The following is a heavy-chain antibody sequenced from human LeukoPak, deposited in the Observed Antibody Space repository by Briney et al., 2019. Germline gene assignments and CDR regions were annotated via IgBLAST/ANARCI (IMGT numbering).Heavy chain of an antibody. V-gene: IGHV3-48*03. CDR3: AKDSDFEAGEYYYYMDV. Sequence: GGSLRLSCAASGFTFSSYEMNWVRQAPGKGLEWVSYISSSGSTIYYADSVKGRFTISRDNAKNSLYLQMNSLRAEDTAVYYCAKDSDFEAGEYYYYMDVWGKGTTVTISS. D-gene: IGHD3-10*01. CDR1: GFTFSSYE. CDR2: ISSSGSTI. J-gene: IGHJ6*03.